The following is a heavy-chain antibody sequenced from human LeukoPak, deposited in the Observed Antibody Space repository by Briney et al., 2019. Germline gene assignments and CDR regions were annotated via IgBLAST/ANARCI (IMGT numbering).Heavy chain of an antibody. V-gene: IGHV3-23*01. CDR3: AKDLPSSGWYYYYYGMDV. CDR2: ISVSGGST. J-gene: IGHJ6*02. Sequence: GGSLRLSCAASGFTFSSYAMSGVRQAPGKGLEWGSAISVSGGSTYYADSVKGRFTISRDNSKNTLYLQMNSLRAEDTAVYYCAKDLPSSGWYYYYYGMDVWGQGTTVTVSS. CDR1: GFTFSSYA. D-gene: IGHD6-19*01.